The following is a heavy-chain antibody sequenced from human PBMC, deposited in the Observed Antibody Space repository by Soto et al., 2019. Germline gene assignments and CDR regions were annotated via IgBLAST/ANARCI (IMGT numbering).Heavy chain of an antibody. Sequence: GASVKVSCKASGYTFTSYAMHWVRQAPGQRLEWMGWINAGNGNTKYSQKFQGRVTITRDTSASTAYMELSSLRSEDTAVYYCARDSVISNSGYDLGYWGQGTRVTVSS. CDR1: GYTFTSYA. CDR3: ARDSVISNSGYDLGY. CDR2: INAGNGNT. D-gene: IGHD5-12*01. V-gene: IGHV1-3*01. J-gene: IGHJ4*02.